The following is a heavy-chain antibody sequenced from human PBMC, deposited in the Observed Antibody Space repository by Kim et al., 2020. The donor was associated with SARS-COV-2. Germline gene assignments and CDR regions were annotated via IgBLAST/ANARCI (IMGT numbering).Heavy chain of an antibody. CDR3: ARDRVYSSSSRSIDY. D-gene: IGHD6-6*01. V-gene: IGHV3-21*01. Sequence: GGSLRLSCAASGFTFSSYSMNWVRQAPGKGLEWVSSISSSSSYIYYADSVKGRFTISRDNAKNSLYLQMNSLRAEDTAVYYCARDRVYSSSSRSIDYWGQGTLVTVSS. CDR2: ISSSSSYI. CDR1: GFTFSSYS. J-gene: IGHJ4*02.